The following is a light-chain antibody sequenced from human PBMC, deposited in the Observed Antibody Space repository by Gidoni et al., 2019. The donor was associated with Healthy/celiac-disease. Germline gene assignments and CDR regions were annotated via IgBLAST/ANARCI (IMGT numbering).Light chain of an antibody. CDR2: WAS. CDR1: PSVLYSSNNKNY. Sequence: DIVMTQSPDSLAVSLGERATINCKSSPSVLYSSNNKNYVAWYQQKPGQPPKLPIYWASTRESGVPDRFSGSGSGTDFTLTISSLQAEDVAVYFCQQYYSTPYTFGQGTKLEIK. V-gene: IGKV4-1*01. CDR3: QQYYSTPYT. J-gene: IGKJ2*01.